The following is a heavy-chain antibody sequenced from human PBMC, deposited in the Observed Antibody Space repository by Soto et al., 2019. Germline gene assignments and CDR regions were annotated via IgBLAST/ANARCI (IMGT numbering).Heavy chain of an antibody. CDR1: GGSISSSSYY. D-gene: IGHD6-19*01. CDR2: IYYSGST. Sequence: WETLSLTCTVSGGSISSSSYYWGWIRQPPGKGLEWIGSIYYSGSTYYNPSLKSRVTISVDTSKNQFSLKLSSVTAADTAVYYCARRAVAGTIGWFDPWGQGTLVTVSS. CDR3: ARRAVAGTIGWFDP. J-gene: IGHJ5*02. V-gene: IGHV4-39*01.